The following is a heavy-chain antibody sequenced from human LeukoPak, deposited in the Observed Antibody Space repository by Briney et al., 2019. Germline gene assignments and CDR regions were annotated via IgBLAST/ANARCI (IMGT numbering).Heavy chain of an antibody. D-gene: IGHD3-22*01. V-gene: IGHV1-2*04. J-gene: IGHJ4*02. CDR1: GYTFTGYY. Sequence: ASVKVSCKASGYTFTGYYMHWVRQAPGQGLEWTGWINPNSGGTNYAQKFQGWVTMTRDTSISTAYMELSRLRSDDTAVYYCAREYYYYDSSGYSSYYFDYWGQGTLVTVSS. CDR3: AREYYYYDSSGYSSYYFDY. CDR2: INPNSGGT.